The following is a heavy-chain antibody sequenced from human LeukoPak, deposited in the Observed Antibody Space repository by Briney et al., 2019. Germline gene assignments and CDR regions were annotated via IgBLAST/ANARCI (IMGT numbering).Heavy chain of an antibody. Sequence: SETLSLTCTVSGGSISSSSYYWGWIRQPPGKGLERIGSIYYSGSTYYNPSLKSRVTISVDTSKNQFSLKLSSVTAADTAVYYCARQTSPSNYYDSSGYYIDYWGQGTPVTVSS. CDR3: ARQTSPSNYYDSSGYYIDY. V-gene: IGHV4-39*01. CDR2: IYYSGST. D-gene: IGHD3-22*01. CDR1: GGSISSSSYY. J-gene: IGHJ4*02.